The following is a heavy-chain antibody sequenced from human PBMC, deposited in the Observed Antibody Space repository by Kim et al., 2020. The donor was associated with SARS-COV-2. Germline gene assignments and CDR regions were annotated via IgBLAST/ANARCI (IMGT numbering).Heavy chain of an antibody. D-gene: IGHD1-26*01. CDR3: ARNQSRVTFIGGVGYGL. J-gene: IGHJ6*01. Sequence: GGSLRLSCAASGFTFSSYNMNWVRQAPGKGLEWVSSISSSGSTIFYADSMKGRFTISRDNAKNPLYLQMDSLRAEDPAVYYCARNQSRVTFIGGVGYGL. CDR2: ISSSGSTI. V-gene: IGHV3-48*04. CDR1: GFTFSSYN.